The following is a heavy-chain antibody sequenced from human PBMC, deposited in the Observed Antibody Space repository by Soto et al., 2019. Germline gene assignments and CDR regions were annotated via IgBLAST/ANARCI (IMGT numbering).Heavy chain of an antibody. CDR1: GFTFSSYW. CDR2: INSDGSSI. J-gene: IGHJ4*02. Sequence: EVQLVESGGGLVQPGGSLRLSCAGSGFTFSSYWMHWVRQVPGKGLEWVSGINSDGSSISYADSVKGRFTISRDNGKKAVYLQVNSLRVEDTAVYYCARVAFGDLGHWDQGTLVTVSS. V-gene: IGHV3-74*01. CDR3: ARVAFGDLGH. D-gene: IGHD3-10*01.